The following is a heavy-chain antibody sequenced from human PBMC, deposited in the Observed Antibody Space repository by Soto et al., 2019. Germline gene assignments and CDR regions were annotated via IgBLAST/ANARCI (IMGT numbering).Heavy chain of an antibody. J-gene: IGHJ4*02. CDR1: GFTFSSYG. CDR3: ARARWGYCSSTSCSQAFDY. Sequence: GGSLRLSCAASGFTFSSYGMHWVRQAPGKGLEWVAVISYDGSNKYYADSVKGRFTISRDNSKNTLYLQMNSLRAEDTAVYYCARARWGYCSSTSCSQAFDYWGQGTLVTVSS. V-gene: IGHV3-30*03. CDR2: ISYDGSNK. D-gene: IGHD2-2*01.